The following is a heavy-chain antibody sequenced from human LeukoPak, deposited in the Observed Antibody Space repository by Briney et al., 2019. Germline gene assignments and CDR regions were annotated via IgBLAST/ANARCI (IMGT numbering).Heavy chain of an antibody. CDR2: IDHSGST. J-gene: IGHJ4*02. V-gene: IGHV4-4*02. CDR3: ARHNAGYDILTGYYLNPDY. D-gene: IGHD3-9*01. CDR1: GGSISSNW. Sequence: SGTLSLTCAVSGGSISSNWWSWVRQPPGKGLEWIGEIDHSGSTNYNPSLKSRVTISVDTSKNQFSLKLSSVTAADTAVYYCARHNAGYDILTGYYLNPDYWGQGTLVTVSS.